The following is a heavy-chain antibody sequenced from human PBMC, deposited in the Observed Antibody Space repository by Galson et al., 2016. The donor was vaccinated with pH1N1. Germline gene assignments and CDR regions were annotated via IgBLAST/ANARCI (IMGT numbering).Heavy chain of an antibody. V-gene: IGHV3-23*01. CDR2: ISGTGDNT. CDR3: AKVDRDDYGDYALDY. CDR1: GFTFTNYA. D-gene: IGHD4-17*01. Sequence: SLRLSCAASGFTFTNYAMTWVRRAPGKGLEWVSDISGTGDNTRYADSVKGRFTISRDNSMNTIFLQMNSLRPEDTAVYYCAKVDRDDYGDYALDYWGQGTLVTVSS. J-gene: IGHJ4*02.